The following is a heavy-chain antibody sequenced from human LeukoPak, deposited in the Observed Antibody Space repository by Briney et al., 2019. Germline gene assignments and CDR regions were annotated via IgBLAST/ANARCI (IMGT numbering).Heavy chain of an antibody. V-gene: IGHV1-2*02. D-gene: IGHD3-10*01. Sequence: ASVKVSCKASGYTFTGYYMRWVRQAPGQGLEWMGWINPNSGGTNYAQKFQGRVTMTRDTSISTAYMELSRLRSDDTAVYYCARESRMVRGVIITGWFDPWGQGTLVTVSS. CDR3: ARESRMVRGVIITGWFDP. CDR1: GYTFTGYY. J-gene: IGHJ5*02. CDR2: INPNSGGT.